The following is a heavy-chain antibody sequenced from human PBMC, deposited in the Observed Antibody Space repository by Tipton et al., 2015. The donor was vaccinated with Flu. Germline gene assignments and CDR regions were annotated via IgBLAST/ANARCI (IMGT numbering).Heavy chain of an antibody. V-gene: IGHV4-39*07. Sequence: LRFSCTVSGGSISSSSYYWGWIRQPPGKGLEWIGSIYYSGSTYYNPSLKSRVTIPVDTSKNQFSLKLSSVTAADTAVYYCARDPTQRCGGDCYSTWASYYGMDVWGQGTTVTVSS. D-gene: IGHD2-21*02. CDR2: IYYSGST. CDR3: ARDPTQRCGGDCYSTWASYYGMDV. J-gene: IGHJ6*02. CDR1: GGSISSSSYY.